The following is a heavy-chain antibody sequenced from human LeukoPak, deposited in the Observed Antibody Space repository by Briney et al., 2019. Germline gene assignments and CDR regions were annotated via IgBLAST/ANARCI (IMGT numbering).Heavy chain of an antibody. D-gene: IGHD3-3*01. Sequence: PSETLSLTCTVSGGSISSYYWSWIRQPPGKGLEWIGYIYYSGSTNYNPSLKSRVTISVDTSKNQFSLKLSSVTAADTAVYYCASGRTDDFWSGTYYYCYYMDVWGKGTTVTVSS. CDR1: GGSISSYY. CDR3: ASGRTDDFWSGTYYYCYYMDV. V-gene: IGHV4-59*01. J-gene: IGHJ6*03. CDR2: IYYSGST.